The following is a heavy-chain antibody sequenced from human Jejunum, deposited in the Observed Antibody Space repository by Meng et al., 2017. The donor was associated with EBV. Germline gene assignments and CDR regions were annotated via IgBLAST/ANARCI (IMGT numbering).Heavy chain of an antibody. CDR1: GYTLTGYY. CDR2: INPNSGDT. CDR3: ARSYCGGDCNYNWIDP. V-gene: IGHV1-2*06. J-gene: IGHJ5*02. Sequence: QRHVVELGGVGGKAGASVKVSCKASGYTLTGYYLHWVRQAPGQGLEWMGRINPNSGDTYRAQKFQGRVTMTRDTSISTAYMELSSLTSDDTAMYYCARSYCGGDCNYNWIDPWGQGTLVTVSS. D-gene: IGHD2-21*02.